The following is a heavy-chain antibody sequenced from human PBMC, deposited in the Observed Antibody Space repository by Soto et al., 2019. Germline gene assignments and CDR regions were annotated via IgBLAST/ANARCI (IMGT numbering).Heavy chain of an antibody. Sequence: GESLKISCTGFGYTFTTFWISWVRQMPGKGLEWMGRIDPRDSQTNYSPSFQGHVTISVDNSISTAYLQWDSLKASDTAMYYCARLFCSTDTCDSWFDPWGQGTLVTVSS. CDR2: IDPRDSQT. CDR1: GYTFTTFW. J-gene: IGHJ5*02. CDR3: ARLFCSTDTCDSWFDP. V-gene: IGHV5-10-1*01. D-gene: IGHD1-26*01.